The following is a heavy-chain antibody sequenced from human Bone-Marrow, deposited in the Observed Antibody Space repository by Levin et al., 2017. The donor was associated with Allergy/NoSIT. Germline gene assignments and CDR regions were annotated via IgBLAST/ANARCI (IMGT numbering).Heavy chain of an antibody. J-gene: IGHJ4*02. CDR2: ISGSGGNT. Sequence: EGSVKVSCAASGFIFRHYAMNWVRQAPGKGLEWVSQISGSGGNTHYADSVKGRFTFSRDNSKNTLYLQMNSLRVEDTAVYYCAGYDTSAYHSPFDYWGQGTLVTVSS. V-gene: IGHV3-23*01. D-gene: IGHD3-22*01. CDR3: AGYDTSAYHSPFDY. CDR1: GFIFRHYA.